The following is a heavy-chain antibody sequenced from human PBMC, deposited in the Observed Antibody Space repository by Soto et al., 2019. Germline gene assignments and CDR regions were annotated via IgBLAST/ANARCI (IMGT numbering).Heavy chain of an antibody. V-gene: IGHV1-8*01. Sequence: GASVKVSCKASGYTFTSYDINWVRQATGRGLEWMGWMNSKSGKTGYAQKFQGRVTMTRNTSISTAYMALSSLRSEDTAVYYCARGTRIAAAGRPMEYYFDYWGQGTLVTVSS. CDR2: MNSKSGKT. CDR1: GYTFTSYD. CDR3: ARGTRIAAAGRPMEYYFDY. D-gene: IGHD6-13*01. J-gene: IGHJ4*02.